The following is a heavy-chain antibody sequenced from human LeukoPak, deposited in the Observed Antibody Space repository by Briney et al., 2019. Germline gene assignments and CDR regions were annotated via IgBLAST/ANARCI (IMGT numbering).Heavy chain of an antibody. J-gene: IGHJ4*02. V-gene: IGHV3-33*06. CDR3: AKGRGYCSGGSCYSGFDY. D-gene: IGHD2-15*01. CDR1: GFTFSFSTYG. Sequence: GRSLRLSCAASGFTFSFSTYGMHWVRQAPGKGLEWVAIIWYDGSDKYYADSVKGRFTISRDNSKNTLYLQMNSLRAEDTAVYYCAKGRGYCSGGSCYSGFDYWGQGTLVSVSS. CDR2: IWYDGSDK.